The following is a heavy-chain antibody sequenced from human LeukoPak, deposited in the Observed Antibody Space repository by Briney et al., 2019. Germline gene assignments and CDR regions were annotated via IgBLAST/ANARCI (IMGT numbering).Heavy chain of an antibody. J-gene: IGHJ4*02. D-gene: IGHD5-12*01. Sequence: SETLSLTCTVSGGSITGYYWNWIRQPPGKGLEWIGYIYYSGSTNYNPSLKSRVTISVDTSENQFSLKLNSVTAADTAVYYCARQGGVATTLDYWGQGTLVTVSS. V-gene: IGHV4-59*08. CDR3: ARQGGVATTLDY. CDR1: GGSITGYY. CDR2: IYYSGST.